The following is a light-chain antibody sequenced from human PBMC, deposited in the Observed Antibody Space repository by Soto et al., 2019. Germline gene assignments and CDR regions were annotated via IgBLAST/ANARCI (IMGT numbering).Light chain of an antibody. Sequence: MTQSTLSLPVTPGEPASISCRSSQSLLHSNGYNYLDWYLQKPGQSPQLLIYLGSNRASGVPDRFSGSGSGTDFTLKISRVEAEDVGVYYCMQPLQSWTFGQGTKVDI. J-gene: IGKJ1*01. CDR3: MQPLQSWT. V-gene: IGKV2-28*01. CDR2: LGS. CDR1: QSLLHSNGYNY.